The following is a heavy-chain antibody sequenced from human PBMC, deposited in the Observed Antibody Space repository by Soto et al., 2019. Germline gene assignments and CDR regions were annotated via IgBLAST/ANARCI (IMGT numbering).Heavy chain of an antibody. V-gene: IGHV4-34*01. Sequence: SETLSLTCAVYGGSFSGYYWSWIRQPPGKGLEWIGEINHSGSTNYNPSLKSRVTISVDASKNQFSLKLSSVTAADTAVYYCARGSTKYAPFAWFDPWGQGTLVTVSS. D-gene: IGHD2-2*01. CDR2: INHSGST. CDR1: GGSFSGYY. CDR3: ARGSTKYAPFAWFDP. J-gene: IGHJ5*02.